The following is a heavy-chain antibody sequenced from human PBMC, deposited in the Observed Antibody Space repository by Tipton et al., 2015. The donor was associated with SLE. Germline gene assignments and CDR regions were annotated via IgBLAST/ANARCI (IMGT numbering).Heavy chain of an antibody. D-gene: IGHD6-19*01. CDR2: IYYSGST. CDR1: GGSISSSSYY. CDR3: ARQGPGFGSGRDDY. J-gene: IGHJ4*02. Sequence: TLSLTCAVSGGSISSSSYYWGWIRQPPGKEPEWIGSIYYSGSTYYTPSLKGRVTASVDTSENQFSLSLYSVTVDDTAVYCCARQGPGFGSGRDDYWGQGILGTVSS. V-gene: IGHV4-39*01.